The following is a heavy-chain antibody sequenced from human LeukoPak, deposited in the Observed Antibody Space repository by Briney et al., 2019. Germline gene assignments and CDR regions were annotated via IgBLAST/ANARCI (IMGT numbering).Heavy chain of an antibody. Sequence: VQPGGSLRLSCAASGFTFSSYGMHWVRQAPGKGLEWVAFIRYDGSNKYYADSVKGRFTISRDNSKNTLYLQMNSLRVEDTAAYYCAKGGRYSSSLLDYWGQGTLVTVSS. V-gene: IGHV3-30*02. J-gene: IGHJ4*02. CDR3: AKGGRYSSSLLDY. CDR2: IRYDGSNK. D-gene: IGHD6-13*01. CDR1: GFTFSSYG.